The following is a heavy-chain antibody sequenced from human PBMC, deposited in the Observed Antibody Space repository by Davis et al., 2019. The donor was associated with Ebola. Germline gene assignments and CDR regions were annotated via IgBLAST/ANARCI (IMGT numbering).Heavy chain of an antibody. CDR3: AKDASVVPAAIFDY. Sequence: GGSLRLSCAASGFTFSNYGMHWVRQAPGKGLEWVAFISDDGTNKYYADSVKGRFTISRDNSKNTLYLQMNSLRAEDTAVYYCAKDASVVPAAIFDYWGQGTLVTVSS. V-gene: IGHV3-30*18. J-gene: IGHJ4*02. D-gene: IGHD2-2*01. CDR2: ISDDGTNK. CDR1: GFTFSNYG.